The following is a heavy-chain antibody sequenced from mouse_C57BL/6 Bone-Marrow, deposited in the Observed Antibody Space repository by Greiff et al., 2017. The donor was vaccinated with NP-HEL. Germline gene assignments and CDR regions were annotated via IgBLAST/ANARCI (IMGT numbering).Heavy chain of an antibody. D-gene: IGHD1-1*01. Sequence: DVKLVESGGGLVQPGESLKLSCESNEYEFPSHDMSWVRKTPEKRLELVAAINSDGGSTYYPDTMERRFIISRDNTKKTLYLQMSSLRSEDTALYYCARVYYGSSSYWYFDVWGTGTTVTVSS. V-gene: IGHV5-2*01. CDR1: EYEFPSHD. CDR3: ARVYYGSSSYWYFDV. CDR2: INSDGGST. J-gene: IGHJ1*03.